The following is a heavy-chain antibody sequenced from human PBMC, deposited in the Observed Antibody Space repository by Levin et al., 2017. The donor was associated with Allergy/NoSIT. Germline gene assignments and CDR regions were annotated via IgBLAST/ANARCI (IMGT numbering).Heavy chain of an antibody. CDR1: GYTFTGYY. CDR2: INPNSGGT. J-gene: IGHJ6*02. V-gene: IGHV1-2*02. Sequence: ASVKVSCKASGYTFTGYYMHWVRQAPGQGLEWMGLINPNSGGTNYAQKFQGRVTMTRDTSISTAYMELSRLRSDDTAVYYCARELPGDYSYGVDVWGQGTTVTVSS. CDR3: ARELPGDYSYGVDV.